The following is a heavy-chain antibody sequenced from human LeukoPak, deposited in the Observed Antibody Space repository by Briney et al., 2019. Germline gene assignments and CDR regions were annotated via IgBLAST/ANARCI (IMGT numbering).Heavy chain of an antibody. CDR2: ISISSDSI. D-gene: IGHD2-2*02. CDR1: GFTFSSYG. J-gene: IGHJ4*02. Sequence: PGGSLRLSCAASGFTFSSYGMNWFRQAPGKGLEGLEWISYISISSDSIYYADSVKGRFTISRDNSENTLYLQMNSLRAEDTAVYYCAKALLGVVVPAAINYWGQGTLVTVSS. CDR3: AKALLGVVVPAAINY. V-gene: IGHV3-48*01.